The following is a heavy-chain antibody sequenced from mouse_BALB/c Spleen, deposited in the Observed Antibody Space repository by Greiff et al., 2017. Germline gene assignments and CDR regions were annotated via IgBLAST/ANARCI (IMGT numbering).Heavy chain of an antibody. CDR3: AREDFNYYGTPDY. V-gene: IGHV1-7*01. Sequence: VQVVESGAELAKPGASVKMSCKASGYTFTSYWMHWVKQRPGQGLEWIGYINPSTGYTEYNQKFKDKATLTADKSSSTAYMQLTSLTSEDSAVYYCAREDFNYYGTPDYWGQGTTLTVSS. J-gene: IGHJ2*01. CDR1: GYTFTSYW. CDR2: INPSTGYT. D-gene: IGHD1-1*01.